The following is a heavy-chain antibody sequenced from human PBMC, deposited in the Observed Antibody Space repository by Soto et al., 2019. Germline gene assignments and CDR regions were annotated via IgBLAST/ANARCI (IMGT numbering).Heavy chain of an antibody. Sequence: GGSLRLSCAASGFTFSSYAMSWVRQAPGKGLEWVSAISGSGGSTYYADSVKGRFTISRDSSKNTLYLQMNSLRAEDTAVYYCAKQGDYYDSSGLDYWGQGTLVTVSS. CDR2: ISGSGGST. CDR3: AKQGDYYDSSGLDY. V-gene: IGHV3-23*01. D-gene: IGHD3-22*01. J-gene: IGHJ4*02. CDR1: GFTFSSYA.